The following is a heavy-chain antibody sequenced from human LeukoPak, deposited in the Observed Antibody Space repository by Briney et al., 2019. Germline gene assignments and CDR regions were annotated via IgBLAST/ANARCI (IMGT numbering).Heavy chain of an antibody. V-gene: IGHV6-1*01. D-gene: IGHD3-10*01. CDR3: AREEAGTYGFEY. Sequence: SQTLSLTCAISGDSVSGNSVAWNWIRQSPSRGLEWLGRTYYESKWYNDYAVSVERRIAINPDTSKNHVSLQLNSVTPEDTAVYYCAREEAGTYGFEYWGQGTLVTVSS. CDR1: GDSVSGNSVA. CDR2: TYYESKWYN. J-gene: IGHJ4*02.